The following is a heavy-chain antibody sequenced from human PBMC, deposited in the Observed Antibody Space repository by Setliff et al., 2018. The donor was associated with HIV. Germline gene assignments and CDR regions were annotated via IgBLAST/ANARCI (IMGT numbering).Heavy chain of an antibody. Sequence: ASVKVSCKASGYIFTNYGITWVRQAPGQGLEWMGWISADNGNTSYAQKLQGRVTMTTDTSTSTADMELRSLRSDDTAVYYCARVPGARPYYYYYMDVWGKGTTVTVSS. CDR1: GYIFTNYG. CDR2: ISADNGNT. CDR3: ARVPGARPYYYYYMDV. J-gene: IGHJ6*03. V-gene: IGHV1-18*01. D-gene: IGHD3-10*01.